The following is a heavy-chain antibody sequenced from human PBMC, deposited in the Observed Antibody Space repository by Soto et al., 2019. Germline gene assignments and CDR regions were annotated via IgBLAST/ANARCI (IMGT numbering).Heavy chain of an antibody. CDR3: ARVYSSGWSFYYGTDV. CDR1: GDSLSSNSAI. Sequence: PSQTLSLTCAIFGDSLSSNSAIWNWFRQSPSRGLEWLGRTYYTSKWYNDYAVSVKSRISINPDTSKNQVSQQLNSVTPEDTAVYYCARVYSSGWSFYYGTDVWGQGTTVTVSS. J-gene: IGHJ6*02. D-gene: IGHD6-19*01. CDR2: TYYTSKWYN. V-gene: IGHV6-1*01.